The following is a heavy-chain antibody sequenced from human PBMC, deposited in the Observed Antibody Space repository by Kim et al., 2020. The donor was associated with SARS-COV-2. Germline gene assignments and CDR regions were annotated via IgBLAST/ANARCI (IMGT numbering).Heavy chain of an antibody. V-gene: IGHV1-3*01. J-gene: IGHJ4*02. Sequence: ASVKVSCKASGYTFTSYAFHWVRQAPGQGLEWMGWIDADNGNTKYSQKFQGRVTITRDTSARTAYMELSSLRSEDTAVYYCGGNEDYWGQGTLVTVSS. CDR3: GGNEDY. CDR2: IDADNGNT. CDR1: GYTFTSYA.